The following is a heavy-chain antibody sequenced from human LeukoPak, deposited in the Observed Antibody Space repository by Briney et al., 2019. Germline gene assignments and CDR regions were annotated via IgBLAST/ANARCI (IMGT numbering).Heavy chain of an antibody. CDR2: IYSGGST. J-gene: IGHJ3*02. CDR1: GFTVSSNY. D-gene: IGHD1-26*01. Sequence: PGGSLRLSCAASGFTVSSNYMSWVRQAPGKGLEWVSVIYSGGSTYYADSVKGRFTISRDNSKNTLYLQMNSLRAEDTAVYYCARDRGGSTWVDAFDIWGQGTMVTVSS. V-gene: IGHV3-53*01. CDR3: ARDRGGSTWVDAFDI.